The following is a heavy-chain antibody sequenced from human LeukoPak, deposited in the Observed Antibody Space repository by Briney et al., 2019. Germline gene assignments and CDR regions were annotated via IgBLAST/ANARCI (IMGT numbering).Heavy chain of an antibody. V-gene: IGHV1-69*04. CDR3: ARSANKGYSYGKPFDY. D-gene: IGHD5-18*01. CDR1: GGTFSSYA. Sequence: AASVKVSCKASGGTFSSYAISWVRQAPGQGLEWMGRIIPTLGIANYAQKFQGRVTITADKSTSTAYMELSSLRSEDTAVYYCARSANKGYSYGKPFDYWGQGTLVTVSS. CDR2: IIPTLGIA. J-gene: IGHJ4*02.